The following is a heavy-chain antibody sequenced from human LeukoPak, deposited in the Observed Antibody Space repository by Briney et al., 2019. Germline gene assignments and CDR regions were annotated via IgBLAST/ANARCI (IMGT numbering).Heavy chain of an antibody. D-gene: IGHD2-15*01. CDR2: IYTRGST. V-gene: IGHV4-4*07. Sequence: PSETLSLTCTVTGGSINNYYWSWIRQPAGKELEWIGRIYTRGSTNYNPSIKSRVTMSVDTSKNQFSLKLSSVTAADTAVYYCARGRYCSADICSGGDAFDIWGQGTMVSVSS. CDR3: ARGRYCSADICSGGDAFDI. J-gene: IGHJ3*02. CDR1: GGSINNYY.